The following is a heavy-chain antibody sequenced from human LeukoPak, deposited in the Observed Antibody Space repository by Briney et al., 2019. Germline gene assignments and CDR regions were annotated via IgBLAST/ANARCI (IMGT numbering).Heavy chain of an antibody. CDR1: GFTFSSYT. J-gene: IGHJ4*02. Sequence: GSLRLSCAGSGFTFSSYTMAWVRQAPGKGLEWVSGISDSGSTAYYADSVKGRFTISRDNSKNMLYLQMNSPRAEDTAIYHCAKSGAAAGGYFDCWGQGTLVTVSS. D-gene: IGHD6-13*01. CDR2: ISDSGSTA. V-gene: IGHV3-23*01. CDR3: AKSGAAAGGYFDC.